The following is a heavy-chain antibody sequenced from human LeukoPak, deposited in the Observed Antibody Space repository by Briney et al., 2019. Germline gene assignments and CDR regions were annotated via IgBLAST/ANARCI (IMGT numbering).Heavy chain of an antibody. Sequence: PSETLSLTCAISGGSFSGYFWSWIRQPPGKGLEWIGEINHRGNTDYNPSLESRVAISVDSSKSQFSLKLSSVTAADTAVYYCARAAIYDSSGYAFDYWGQGTLVTVSS. CDR1: GGSFSGYF. V-gene: IGHV4-34*01. CDR3: ARAAIYDSSGYAFDY. CDR2: INHRGNT. D-gene: IGHD3-22*01. J-gene: IGHJ4*02.